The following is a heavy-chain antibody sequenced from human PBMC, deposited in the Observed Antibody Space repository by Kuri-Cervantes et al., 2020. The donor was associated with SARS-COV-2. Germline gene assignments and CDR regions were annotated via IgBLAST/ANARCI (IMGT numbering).Heavy chain of an antibody. CDR1: GFTFSSYG. J-gene: IGHJ4*02. CDR2: IRYDESNK. CDR3: AKEVVPAATPGAGHFDY. Sequence: GESLKISCAASGFTFSSYGMHWVRQAPGKGLEWVAFIRYDESNKYYADSVKGRFTISRDNSKNTLYLQMNSLRAEDTAVYYCAKEVVPAATPGAGHFDYRGQGTLVTVSS. D-gene: IGHD2-2*01. V-gene: IGHV3-30*02.